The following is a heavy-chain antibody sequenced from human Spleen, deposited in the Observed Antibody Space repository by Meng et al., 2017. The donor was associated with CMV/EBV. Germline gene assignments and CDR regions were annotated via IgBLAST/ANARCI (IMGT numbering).Heavy chain of an antibody. V-gene: IGHV1-2*02. CDR1: PYTFTRYY. Sequence: ASVKVSCKASPYTFTRYYIHWVRQAPGQGLEWMGWINPKSGGTNYSQNFQGRVTMTRDTSISTAYMDLSRLTSDDTAVYYCVSELVLVVATTEYYEYGLDVWGQGTTVTVSS. CDR3: VSELVLVVATTEYYEYGLDV. J-gene: IGHJ6*02. D-gene: IGHD2-8*02. CDR2: INPKSGGT.